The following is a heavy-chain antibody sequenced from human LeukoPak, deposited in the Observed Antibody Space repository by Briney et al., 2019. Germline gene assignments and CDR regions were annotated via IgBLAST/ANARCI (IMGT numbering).Heavy chain of an antibody. CDR2: ITTSSTYT. J-gene: IGHJ4*02. D-gene: IGHD6-13*01. CDR1: GFSFSSYN. V-gene: IGHV3-21*01. Sequence: GGSLRLSCAASGFSFSSYNMNWVRQAPGKGLEWVSSITTSSTYTFYADSVKGRFTISRDNAKNSLYLQMNSLRAEDTAVYYCAREVAAAGTFDYWGQGTLVTVSS. CDR3: AREVAAAGTFDY.